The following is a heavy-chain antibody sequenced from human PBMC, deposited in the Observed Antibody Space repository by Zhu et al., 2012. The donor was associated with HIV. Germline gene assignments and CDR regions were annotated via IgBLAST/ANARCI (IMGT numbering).Heavy chain of an antibody. D-gene: IGHD4-17*01. J-gene: IGHJ4*02. Sequence: QVQLQESGPGLVKPSETLSLTCAVSGYSISSGYYWGWIRQPPGKGLEWIGSIYHSGSTYYNPSLKSRVTISVDTSKNQFSLKLSSVTAADTAVYYCARPGYGDYEDYWGQGTLVTVSS. CDR1: GYSISSGYY. CDR3: ARPGYGDYEDY. CDR2: IYHSGST. V-gene: IGHV4-38-2*01.